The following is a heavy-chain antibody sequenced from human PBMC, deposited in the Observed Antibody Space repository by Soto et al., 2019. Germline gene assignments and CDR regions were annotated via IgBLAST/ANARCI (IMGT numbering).Heavy chain of an antibody. CDR1: GGTFSSYT. Sequence: GASVKVSCKASGGTFSSYTISWVRQAPGQGLEWMGRIIPILGIANYAQKFQGRVTITADKSTSTAYMELRSLRSDDTAVYYCVRKPGAAASDYWGQGTLVTVSS. V-gene: IGHV1-69*02. D-gene: IGHD6-13*01. J-gene: IGHJ4*02. CDR2: IIPILGIA. CDR3: VRKPGAAASDY.